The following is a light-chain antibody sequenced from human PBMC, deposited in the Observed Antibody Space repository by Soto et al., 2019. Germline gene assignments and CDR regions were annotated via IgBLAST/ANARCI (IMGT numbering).Light chain of an antibody. V-gene: IGLV2-23*02. Sequence: QSVLTQPASVSGSPGQSITISCAGTFSYIGRYEFVSWYQQHPGKAPKVLIYGVSKRPSGVSNRFSGSKSGNTASLTISGLQAEDESDYYCCSFKSINTYVFGTGTKVTVL. J-gene: IGLJ1*01. CDR3: CSFKSINTYV. CDR1: FSYIGRYEF. CDR2: GVS.